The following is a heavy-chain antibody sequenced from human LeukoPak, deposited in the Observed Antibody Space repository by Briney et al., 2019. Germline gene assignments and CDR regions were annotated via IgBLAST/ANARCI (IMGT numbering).Heavy chain of an antibody. J-gene: IGHJ4*02. CDR2: ISAYNGNT. CDR1: GFTFTNYG. D-gene: IGHD3-22*01. Sequence: ASVKVSCKASGFTFTNYGISWVRQAHGQGLEWMGWISAYNGNTNYAQKLQGRVTMTTDTSTSTAYMELRSLRSDDTAVYYCARDRGITMIVVGLFDYWGQGTLVTVSS. V-gene: IGHV1-18*01. CDR3: ARDRGITMIVVGLFDY.